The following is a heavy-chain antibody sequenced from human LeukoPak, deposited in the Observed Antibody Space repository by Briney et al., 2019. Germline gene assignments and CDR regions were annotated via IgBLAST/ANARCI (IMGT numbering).Heavy chain of an antibody. CDR1: GFTFSSYW. Sequence: GGSLRLSCAASGFTFSSYWMSWVRQAPGKGLGWVANIKQDGSEKYYVDSVKGRFTISRDNAKNSLYLQMSSLRAEDTAVYYCACGQWLVRAVDDAFDIWGQGTMVTVSS. D-gene: IGHD6-19*01. CDR3: ACGQWLVRAVDDAFDI. V-gene: IGHV3-7*05. J-gene: IGHJ3*02. CDR2: IKQDGSEK.